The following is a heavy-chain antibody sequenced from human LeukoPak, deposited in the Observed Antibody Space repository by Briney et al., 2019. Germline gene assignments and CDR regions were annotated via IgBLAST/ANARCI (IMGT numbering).Heavy chain of an antibody. Sequence: KASETLSLTCAVYGGSFSAYYWSWIRQPPGKGLEWIGEINHTGSTSYNPSLKSRVTISVDTSKNQFSLKLSSVTAADTAVYYCARGVVIAPQTFDYWGQGTLVTVSS. CDR3: ARGVVIAPQTFDY. V-gene: IGHV4-34*01. D-gene: IGHD2-21*01. CDR1: GGSFSAYY. CDR2: INHTGST. J-gene: IGHJ4*02.